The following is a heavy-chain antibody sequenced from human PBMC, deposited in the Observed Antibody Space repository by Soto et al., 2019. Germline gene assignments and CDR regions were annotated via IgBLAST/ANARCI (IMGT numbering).Heavy chain of an antibody. V-gene: IGHV5-51*01. Sequence: GESLKISCKGSGYTFANYWIGWVRQMPGKGLEWMGIIYPGDSDTRYSPSFQGRFTISRDNAKNSLYLQMNSLRAEDTALYYCAKDAASSYYYYYYMDVWGKGTTVTVSS. CDR1: GYTFANYW. J-gene: IGHJ6*03. D-gene: IGHD2-15*01. CDR2: IYPGDSDT. CDR3: AKDAASSYYYYYYMDV.